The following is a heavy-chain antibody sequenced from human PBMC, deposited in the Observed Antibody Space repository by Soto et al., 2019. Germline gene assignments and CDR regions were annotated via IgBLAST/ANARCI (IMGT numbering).Heavy chain of an antibody. CDR2: INPSGGST. Sequence: ASVKVSCKASGYTFTSYYMHWVRQAPGQGLEWMGIINPSGGSTSYAQKFQGRVTMTRDTSISTAYMELSRLRSDDTAVYYCARATATMAYYYYYYGMDVWGQGTTVTVSS. V-gene: IGHV1-46*01. J-gene: IGHJ6*02. CDR1: GYTFTSYY. D-gene: IGHD6-25*01. CDR3: ARATATMAYYYYYYGMDV.